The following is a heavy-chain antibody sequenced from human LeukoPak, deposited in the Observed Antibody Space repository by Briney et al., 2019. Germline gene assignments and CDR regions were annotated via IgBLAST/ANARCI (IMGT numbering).Heavy chain of an antibody. CDR3: ARDYGSGFFPLEEGMDV. V-gene: IGHV4-59*01. CDR1: GGSIHSDY. CDR2: ISYSGRS. J-gene: IGHJ6*02. Sequence: SETLSLTCTVSGGSIHSDYWSWIRQPPGKGLEWIGYISYSGRSSYNPSLKSRVTMSLDTSKNQFSLKLSSVTAADTAVYYCARDYGSGFFPLEEGMDVWGQGTTVTVSS. D-gene: IGHD3-10*01.